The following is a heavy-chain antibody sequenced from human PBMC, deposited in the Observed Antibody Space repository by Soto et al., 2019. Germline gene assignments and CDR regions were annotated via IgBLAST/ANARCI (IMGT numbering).Heavy chain of an antibody. J-gene: IGHJ5*02. CDR2: ISPFNGNT. D-gene: IGHD6-13*01. V-gene: IGHV1-18*04. CDR1: GYTFNTYG. Sequence: QVQLVQSGAEVKKPGASVKVSCKASGYTFNTYGISWVRQAPGQGLEWMGWISPFNGNTKYAQQFQGRVTMTTDTPTSTAYMELRSLRSDDTALYYCAREYSSSWYGWFHPWGQGTLVTVSS. CDR3: AREYSSSWYGWFHP.